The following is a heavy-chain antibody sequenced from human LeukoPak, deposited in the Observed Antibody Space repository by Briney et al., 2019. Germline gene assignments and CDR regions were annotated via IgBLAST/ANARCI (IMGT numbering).Heavy chain of an antibody. J-gene: IGHJ4*02. CDR1: GGSISSSSYY. D-gene: IGHD3-9*01. CDR2: IYYSGST. CDR3: ARGNYDILAGQFDY. V-gene: IGHV4-39*01. Sequence: SETLSLTCTVSGGSISSSSYYWGWIRQPPGKGLEWIGSIYYSGSTYYNPSLKSRVTISVDTSKNQFFLKLSSVTAADTAVYYCARGNYDILAGQFDYWGQGTLVTVSS.